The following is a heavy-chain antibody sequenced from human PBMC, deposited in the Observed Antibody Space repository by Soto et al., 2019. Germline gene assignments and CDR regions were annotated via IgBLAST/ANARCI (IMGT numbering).Heavy chain of an antibody. CDR2: ISGSGGST. D-gene: IGHD6-19*01. J-gene: IGHJ1*01. V-gene: IGHV3-23*01. CDR3: ARDRIAVAGNPEYFQH. CDR1: GFTFSSYA. Sequence: GGSLTLSCAASGFTFSSYAMSWVRQAPGKGLEWVSGISGSGGSTDYADFVKGRFTISRDNSKNTLYLQMNSLRAEDTAVYYCARDRIAVAGNPEYFQHWGQGTLVT.